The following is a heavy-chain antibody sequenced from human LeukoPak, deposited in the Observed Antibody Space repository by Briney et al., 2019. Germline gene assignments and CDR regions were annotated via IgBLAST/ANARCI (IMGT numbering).Heavy chain of an antibody. Sequence: GGSLRLSCAASGFTFSSYVMHWVRQAPGKGLEWVAVISYDGSNKYYADSVKGRFTISRDNSKNTLYLQMNSLRAEDTAVYYCARDSYFDYWGQGTLVTVSS. J-gene: IGHJ4*02. CDR2: ISYDGSNK. V-gene: IGHV3-30*04. CDR1: GFTFSSYV. CDR3: ARDSYFDY.